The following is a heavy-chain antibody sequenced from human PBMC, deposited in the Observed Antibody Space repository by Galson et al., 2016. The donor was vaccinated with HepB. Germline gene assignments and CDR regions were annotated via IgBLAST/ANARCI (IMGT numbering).Heavy chain of an antibody. CDR2: ISDSGST. J-gene: IGHJ5*02. CDR3: ARYDESVKNWPLRSHNWIDP. CDR1: GTSVSSGDYY. Sequence: TLSLTCTVSGTSVSSGDYYWTWIRQRPGEGLEWIGYISDSGSTYYNPSLKSRLTISVDTSKNQFPLDLNTVTPADTAVYFCARYDESVKNWPLRSHNWIDPWGQGTLVTVSS. D-gene: IGHD2/OR15-2a*01. V-gene: IGHV4-31*03.